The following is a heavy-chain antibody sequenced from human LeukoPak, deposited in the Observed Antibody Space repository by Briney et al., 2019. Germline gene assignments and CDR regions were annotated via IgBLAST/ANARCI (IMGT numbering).Heavy chain of an antibody. J-gene: IGHJ4*02. V-gene: IGHV1-46*01. CDR1: GYTFTSYY. CDR3: ARDRGVPYYFDY. D-gene: IGHD2-2*01. CDR2: INPSGGST. Sequence: ASVKVSCKASGYTFTSYYMHWVRQAPGQGLEWMGIINPSGGSTSYAQKFQGRVTMTRDTSISTAYMELSELRSDDTAIYYCARDRGVPYYFDYWGQGTLVTVSS.